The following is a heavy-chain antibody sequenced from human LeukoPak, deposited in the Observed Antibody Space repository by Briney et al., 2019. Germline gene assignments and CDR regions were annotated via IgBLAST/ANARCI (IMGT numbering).Heavy chain of an antibody. J-gene: IGHJ5*02. Sequence: GASVKVSCKASGYTFTNYALHWVRQAPGQRLEWMGWINAGNGNTKYSQKFQGRVTITRDTSASTVYMELSSLRSEDTAVYYCARALLRYCSSTSCYWFDPWGQGTLVTVSS. V-gene: IGHV1-3*01. D-gene: IGHD2-2*01. CDR2: INAGNGNT. CDR1: GYTFTNYA. CDR3: ARALLRYCSSTSCYWFDP.